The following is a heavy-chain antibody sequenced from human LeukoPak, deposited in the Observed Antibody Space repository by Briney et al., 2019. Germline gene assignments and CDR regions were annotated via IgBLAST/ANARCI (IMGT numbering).Heavy chain of an antibody. D-gene: IGHD6-13*01. Sequence: ASVKVSCKGSGYNFAGYYIHWVRQAPGQGLEWMGWINPNSGGTNYAQKFQGRVTMTRDTSISTAYMELSRLRSDDTAVYYCARVPSSSWYLSTTTQYYFDYWGQGTLVTVSS. CDR3: ARVPSSSWYLSTTTQYYFDY. CDR1: GYNFAGYY. J-gene: IGHJ4*02. V-gene: IGHV1-2*02. CDR2: INPNSGGT.